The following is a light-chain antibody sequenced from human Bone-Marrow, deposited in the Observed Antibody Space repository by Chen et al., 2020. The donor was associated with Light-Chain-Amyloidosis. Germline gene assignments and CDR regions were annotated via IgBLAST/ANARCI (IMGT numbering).Light chain of an antibody. Sequence: EIVLTQSPRTLSLSPGERATLSCRASQSVSNNYFAWFQQKPGQAPRLLIYDASTRATGIPDRFSGSGSGTDFTLTISRLEPEDFAVYYCQQYCCSPRTFGQGTKVEIK. CDR3: QQYCCSPRT. CDR1: QSVSNNY. CDR2: DAS. J-gene: IGKJ1*01. V-gene: IGKV3-20*01.